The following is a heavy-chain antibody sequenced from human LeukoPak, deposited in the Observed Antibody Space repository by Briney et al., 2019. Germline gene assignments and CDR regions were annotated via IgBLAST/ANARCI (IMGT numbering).Heavy chain of an antibody. Sequence: PGGSLRLSCAASGFTFSSYGMHWVRQAPGKGLEGVAVIWYDGSNKYYADSVKGRFTISRDNSKNTLYLQMDSLRAEDTAVYYCAKDLYNWNDGGFDYWGQGTLVTVSS. V-gene: IGHV3-33*06. J-gene: IGHJ4*02. D-gene: IGHD1-20*01. CDR3: AKDLYNWNDGGFDY. CDR2: IWYDGSNK. CDR1: GFTFSSYG.